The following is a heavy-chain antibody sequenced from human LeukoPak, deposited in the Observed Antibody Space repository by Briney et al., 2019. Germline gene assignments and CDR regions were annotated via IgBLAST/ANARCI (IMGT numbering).Heavy chain of an antibody. CDR3: ARTPGAAAGAFDI. D-gene: IGHD6-13*01. CDR1: GFTFSSHW. CDR2: IKQDGSEK. J-gene: IGHJ3*02. V-gene: IGHV3-7*01. Sequence: PGGSLRLSCEASGFTFSSHWMSWVRQAPGKGLEWVAIIKQDGSEKDYVDSVTGRFTISRDNAKNSLYLQMNSLRAEDTAVYYCARTPGAAAGAFDIWGQGTVVTVSS.